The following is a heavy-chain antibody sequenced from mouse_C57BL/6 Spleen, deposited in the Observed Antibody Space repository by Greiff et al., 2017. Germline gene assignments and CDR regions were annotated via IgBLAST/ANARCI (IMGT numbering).Heavy chain of an antibody. Sequence: EVMLVESGGDLVKPGGSLKLSCAASGFTFSSSGMSWVRQTPDKRLEWVATISSGGSYTYYPDSVKGRFPISRDNAKNTLYLQMSSLKSEDTAMYYCARHQFITTGGYYFDYWGQGTTLTVSS. CDR3: ARHQFITTGGYYFDY. CDR2: ISSGGSYT. J-gene: IGHJ2*01. V-gene: IGHV5-6*01. D-gene: IGHD1-1*01. CDR1: GFTFSSSG.